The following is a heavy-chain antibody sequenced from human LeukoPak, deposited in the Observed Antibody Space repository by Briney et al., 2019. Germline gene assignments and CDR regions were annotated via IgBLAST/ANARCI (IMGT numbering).Heavy chain of an antibody. CDR1: GFTFSSYT. V-gene: IGHV3-48*02. CDR3: ARIGYGFSYGSGLDY. D-gene: IGHD5-18*01. J-gene: IGHJ4*02. Sequence: GGSLRLSCAASGFTFSSYTMNWVRQAAGKGLEWVSSISSSSSAIYYAASVKGRFTISRDNAKNSLYLQMNSLRDEDTAVYYCARIGYGFSYGSGLDYWGQGTLVTVSS. CDR2: ISSSSSAI.